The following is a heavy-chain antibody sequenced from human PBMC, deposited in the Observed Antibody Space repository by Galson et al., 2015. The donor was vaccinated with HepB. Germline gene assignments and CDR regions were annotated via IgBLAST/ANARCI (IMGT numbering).Heavy chain of an antibody. D-gene: IGHD6-19*01. V-gene: IGHV1-18*01. CDR2: ISAYNGNT. CDR1: GYTFTSYG. CDR3: ARVHLRGAVAGRSWFDP. Sequence: SVKVSCKASGYTFTSYGISWVRQAPGQGLEWMGWISAYNGNTNYAQKLQGRVTMTTDTSTSTAYMELRSLRSDDTAVYYCARVHLRGAVAGRSWFDPWGQGTLVTVSS. J-gene: IGHJ5*02.